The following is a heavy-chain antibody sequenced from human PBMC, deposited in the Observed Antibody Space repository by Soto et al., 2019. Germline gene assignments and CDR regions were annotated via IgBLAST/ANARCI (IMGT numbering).Heavy chain of an antibody. Sequence: QVQLQESGPGLVKPSETLSLTCAVSGDSINTNNWWRWVRQPPGRGLEWIGEIYHTGSTNYNPSLKSRVTISADRSQNQLPLRLNSVTAADTAVYFCARDTHWGLGDWGQGTLVIVSS. D-gene: IGHD7-27*01. J-gene: IGHJ4*02. V-gene: IGHV4-4*02. CDR3: ARDTHWGLGD. CDR1: GDSINTNNW. CDR2: IYHTGST.